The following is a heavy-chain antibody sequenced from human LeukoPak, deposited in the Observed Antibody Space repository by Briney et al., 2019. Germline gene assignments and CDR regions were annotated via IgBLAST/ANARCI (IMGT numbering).Heavy chain of an antibody. CDR1: GFTVSNYG. J-gene: IGHJ4*02. V-gene: IGHV3-30*02. D-gene: IGHD6-19*01. Sequence: GGSLRLSWAASGFTVSNYGMHWVRQAPGKGLEWVAFIRFDESRTFYGDSVKGRFIISRDNSENTLFLHMHSLRPEDTAVYYCAKALVLTVAGTYYVDHWGQGTLVTVSS. CDR2: IRFDESRT. CDR3: AKALVLTVAGTYYVDH.